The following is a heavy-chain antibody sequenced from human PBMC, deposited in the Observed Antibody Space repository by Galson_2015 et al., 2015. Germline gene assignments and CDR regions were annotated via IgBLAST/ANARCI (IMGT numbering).Heavy chain of an antibody. CDR2: VTPGSGAT. CDR1: GYTFSNYH. Sequence: SVKVSCKASGYTFSNYHIHWVRQAPGQGLEWMGIVTPGSGATSYAEKFQGRAIMTGDMSPTQAFLELSSLRSDDTALYYCARETSATGYGDHWGQGTLVTVSS. J-gene: IGHJ4*02. D-gene: IGHD5-12*01. V-gene: IGHV1-46*01. CDR3: ARETSATGYGDH.